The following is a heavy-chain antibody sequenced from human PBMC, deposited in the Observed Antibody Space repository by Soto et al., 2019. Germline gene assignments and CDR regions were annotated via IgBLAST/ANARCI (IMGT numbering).Heavy chain of an antibody. Sequence: ASVKVSCKASGYRFATYGFSRVRQAPGQGLECVGWISAHNGDTHYSQKFQGRVTLTTDTSTNTGYMELRSLTSDDTAVYFCATEPIYYNDGSGYYPLGHWGQGTLVTVSS. D-gene: IGHD3-22*01. V-gene: IGHV1-18*04. CDR1: GYRFATYG. CDR3: ATEPIYYNDGSGYYPLGH. CDR2: ISAHNGDT. J-gene: IGHJ4*02.